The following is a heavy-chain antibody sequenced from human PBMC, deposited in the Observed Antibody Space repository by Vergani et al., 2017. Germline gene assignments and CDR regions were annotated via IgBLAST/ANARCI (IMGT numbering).Heavy chain of an antibody. CDR1: GFTFSSYA. CDR2: ISGSGGST. J-gene: IGHJ4*02. V-gene: IGHV3-23*01. CDR3: AKYRRDFWSGYYFDY. Sequence: EVQLLESGGGLVQPGGSLRLSCAASGFTFSSYAMSWVRQAPRKGLEWVSAISGSGGSTYYADSVKGRFTISRDNSKNTLYLQMNSLRAEDTAVYYCAKYRRDFWSGYYFDYWGQGTLVTVSS. D-gene: IGHD3-3*01.